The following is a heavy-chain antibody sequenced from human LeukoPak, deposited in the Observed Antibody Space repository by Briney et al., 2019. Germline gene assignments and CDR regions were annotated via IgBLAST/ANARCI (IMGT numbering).Heavy chain of an antibody. V-gene: IGHV5-51*01. CDR2: IYPGDSDT. CDR1: GYSFGSYW. J-gene: IGHJ4*02. CDR3: ASSTAVTTHYFDF. Sequence: PGGSLRLSCKGSGYSFGSYWIGWVRQMPGKGLEWMGIIYPGDSDTRYSPSFQGQVTISADKSIETAYLHWSSLKASDAAMYYCASSTAVTTHYFDFWGQGTLVTVSS. D-gene: IGHD4-17*01.